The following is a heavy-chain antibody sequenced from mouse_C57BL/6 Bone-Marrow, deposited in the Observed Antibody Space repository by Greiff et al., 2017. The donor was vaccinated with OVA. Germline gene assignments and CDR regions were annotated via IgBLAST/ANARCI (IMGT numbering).Heavy chain of an antibody. CDR3: AREPVGRRDWYFDV. Sequence: VQLKESGPGMVKPSQSLSLTCTVTGYSITSGYDWHWIRHFPGNKLEWMGYISYSGSTNYNPSLKSRISITHDTSKNHFFLKLNSVTTEDTATYYCAREPVGRRDWYFDVWGTGTTVTVSS. D-gene: IGHD4-1*01. CDR2: ISYSGST. J-gene: IGHJ1*03. V-gene: IGHV3-1*01. CDR1: GYSITSGYD.